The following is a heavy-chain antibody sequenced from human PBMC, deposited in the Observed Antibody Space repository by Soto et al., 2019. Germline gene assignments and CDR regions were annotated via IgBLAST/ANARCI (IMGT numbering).Heavy chain of an antibody. D-gene: IGHD2-2*01. Sequence: ASVKVSCKASGYTFTSYAMHWVRQAPGQRLEWMGWINAGNGNTKYSQKFQGRVTITRDTSASTAYMELSGLRSEDTAVYYCARGPYCSSTSCYYYGMDVWGQGTTVTVSS. CDR1: GYTFTSYA. J-gene: IGHJ6*02. CDR3: ARGPYCSSTSCYYYGMDV. V-gene: IGHV1-3*01. CDR2: INAGNGNT.